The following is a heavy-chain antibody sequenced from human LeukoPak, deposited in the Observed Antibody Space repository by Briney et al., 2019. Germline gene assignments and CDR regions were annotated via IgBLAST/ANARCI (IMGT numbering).Heavy chain of an antibody. CDR3: ARQPPYYYYMDV. D-gene: IGHD3-10*01. V-gene: IGHV4-4*09. Sequence: PSETLSLTCTVSGGSISSYYWSWIRQPPGKGLEWIGYIYAGGSTDYNPSPKSRATISVDTSENQFSLKLSSVTAADTAVYDCARQPPYYYYMDVWGRGTTVNVSS. J-gene: IGHJ6*03. CDR2: IYAGGST. CDR1: GGSISSYY.